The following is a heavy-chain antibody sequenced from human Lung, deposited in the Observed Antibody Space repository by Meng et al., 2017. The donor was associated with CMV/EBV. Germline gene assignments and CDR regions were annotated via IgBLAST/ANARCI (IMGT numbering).Heavy chain of an antibody. Sequence: SXTLSLXCAVYGVSFSGYYWNWIRQPPGKGLEWIGEINHSGSTTYNPSLKSRVTISVDSSKNQFSLNLTYVTAADTAVYYCAGVVLPTTWFVFPDPCFDYWXQGSLVTVSS. CDR1: GVSFSGYY. J-gene: IGHJ4*02. CDR3: AGVVLPTTWFVFPDPCFDY. V-gene: IGHV4-34*01. CDR2: INHSGST. D-gene: IGHD2-8*01.